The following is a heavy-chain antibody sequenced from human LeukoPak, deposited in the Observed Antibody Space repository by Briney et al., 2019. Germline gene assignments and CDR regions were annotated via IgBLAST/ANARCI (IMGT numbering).Heavy chain of an antibody. J-gene: IGHJ4*02. Sequence: GSLRLSCSASGFTFSTYALHWVRQAPGKGVECVSGINSGGSTYYADSVKGRFTISRDNSKNTLYLQMNTLRAEDTAVYYCARDPGGVVYFDYWGQGTLVTVSS. CDR3: ARDPGGVVYFDY. CDR2: INSGGST. V-gene: IGHV3-64*04. CDR1: GFTFSTYA. D-gene: IGHD2-8*01.